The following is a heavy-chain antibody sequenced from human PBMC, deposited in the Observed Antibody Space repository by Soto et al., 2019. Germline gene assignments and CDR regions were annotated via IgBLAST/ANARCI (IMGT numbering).Heavy chain of an antibody. J-gene: IGHJ6*02. CDR1: GYSLTSYL. D-gene: IGHD2-2*01. CDR3: ASSAARNEYCCCGMDV. V-gene: IGHV5-10-1*01. CDR2: IDPSDSYT. Sequence: PGESLKISFKGSGYSLTSYLIGWVRQMPVKGLEWMGRIDPSDSYTNYSPSLQVHVTISADKSISTAYLQWSSVKASDTAMYYCASSAARNEYCCCGMDVLGQGTTLAVSS.